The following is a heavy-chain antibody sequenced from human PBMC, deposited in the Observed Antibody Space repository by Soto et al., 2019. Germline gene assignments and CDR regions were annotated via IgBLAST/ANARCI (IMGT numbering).Heavy chain of an antibody. Sequence: GASVKVSCKASGYTFTSYDINWVRQATRQGLEWMGWMNPNSGNTGYAQKFQGRVTMTRNTSISTAHMELSSLRSEDTAVYYCARGLGYCSSTSCYYYYGMDVWGQGTTVTVSS. J-gene: IGHJ6*02. CDR2: MNPNSGNT. V-gene: IGHV1-8*01. CDR3: ARGLGYCSSTSCYYYYGMDV. CDR1: GYTFTSYD. D-gene: IGHD2-2*01.